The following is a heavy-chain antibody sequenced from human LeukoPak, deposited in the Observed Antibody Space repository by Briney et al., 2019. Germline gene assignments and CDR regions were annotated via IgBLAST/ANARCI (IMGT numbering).Heavy chain of an antibody. CDR3: ARANSSSWHNFNY. D-gene: IGHD6-13*01. CDR1: GFTFSSYW. J-gene: IGHJ4*02. Sequence: SGGSLRLSCAASGFTFSSYWMHWVRQAPGKGLVWVSRINSDGSSTSYAESVKGRFTISRDNAKNTLYLQMNSLRAEDTAVYYCARANSSSWHNFNYWGQGTLVTVSS. CDR2: INSDGSST. V-gene: IGHV3-74*01.